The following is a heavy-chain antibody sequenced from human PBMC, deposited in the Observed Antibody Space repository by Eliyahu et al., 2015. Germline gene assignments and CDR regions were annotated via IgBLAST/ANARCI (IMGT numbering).Heavy chain of an antibody. Sequence: EVQLGESGGGLVKPGGSLRLSCAASGFIFTSYXMXWVRQAPGKGLEWXSSISXSGDYIHYADLAKGRFTISRDNARSSLYLQMHSLRAEDTAVYYCARPRTNINPVFAATDIDVFDIWGHGTMVTVSS. CDR3: ARPRTNINPVFAATDIDVFDI. CDR1: GFIFTSYX. V-gene: IGHV3-21*02. CDR2: ISXSGDYI. D-gene: IGHD2/OR15-2a*01. J-gene: IGHJ3*02.